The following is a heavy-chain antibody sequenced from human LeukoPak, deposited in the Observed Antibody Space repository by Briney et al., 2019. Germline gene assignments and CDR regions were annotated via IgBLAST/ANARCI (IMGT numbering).Heavy chain of an antibody. J-gene: IGHJ4*02. CDR2: IYYSGST. D-gene: IGHD6-19*01. V-gene: IGHV4-61*01. CDR1: VGSVITGSYY. CDR3: ARRKVSSGWWRGQQGVDY. Sequence: PSETLSLTCTVSVGSVITGSYYWSWIRQPPGKGLEWIGYIYYSGSTNYNPSLKSRVTISVDTSKNQFSLKLSSVAAADTAVYYCARRKVSSGWWRGQQGVDYWGQGTLVTVSS.